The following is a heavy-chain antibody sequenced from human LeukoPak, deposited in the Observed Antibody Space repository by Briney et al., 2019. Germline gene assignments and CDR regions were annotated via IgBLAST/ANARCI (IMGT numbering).Heavy chain of an antibody. V-gene: IGHV3-23*01. Sequence: PGGSLRLSCAASGFTFSSYAMSWVRQPPGKGLAWVSAISGSGVNTFYADSVKGRFTISRDNSKNTLYLQMSSLRAEDTAVYYCAKDLRYYDNSGYPDAFDIWGQGAMVTVSS. D-gene: IGHD3-22*01. CDR1: GFTFSSYA. CDR2: ISGSGVNT. CDR3: AKDLRYYDNSGYPDAFDI. J-gene: IGHJ3*02.